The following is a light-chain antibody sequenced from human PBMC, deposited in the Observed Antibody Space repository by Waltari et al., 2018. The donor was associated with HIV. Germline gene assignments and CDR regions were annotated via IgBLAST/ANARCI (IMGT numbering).Light chain of an antibody. CDR2: SND. J-gene: IGLJ2*01. Sequence: QSVLPQPPSASGTPGPRGTISCSGSGSHIRSKTVNWYQQHPGTAPKLLIYSNDQRPSGVPDRVSGSKSGTAASRAISGLQSEDGAGYYCAAWDVSLNGLVFGGGTKLTVL. V-gene: IGLV1-44*01. CDR3: AAWDVSLNGLV. CDR1: GSHIRSKT.